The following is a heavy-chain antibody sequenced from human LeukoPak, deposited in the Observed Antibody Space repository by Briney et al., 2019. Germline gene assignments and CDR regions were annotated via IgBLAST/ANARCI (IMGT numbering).Heavy chain of an antibody. CDR2: ISHAGTNT. Sequence: PGGSVRLLYAAWGFTYSNYAMQWVRQPPGRGREWVTIISHAGTNTYYADSVKGRFTITRDNSKNTLYLQLNSLRADDTAMYYCAKVIVGWLLDYWGQGTLVTVSS. CDR1: GFTYSNYA. CDR3: AKVIVGWLLDY. J-gene: IGHJ4*02. V-gene: IGHV3-30*18. D-gene: IGHD3-16*02.